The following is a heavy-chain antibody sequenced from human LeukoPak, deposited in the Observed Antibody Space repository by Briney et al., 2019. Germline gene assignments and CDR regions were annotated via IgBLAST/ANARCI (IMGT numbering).Heavy chain of an antibody. CDR3: ARVSAIAAPPDYYMDV. CDR2: IYTSGST. Sequence: PSETLSLTCTVSGGSIGSNYWSWIRQPAGKGLEWIGRIYTSGSTNYNPSLKSRVTISVDTSKNQFSLKLSSVTAADTAVYYCARVSAIAAPPDYYMDVWGKGTTVTVSS. D-gene: IGHD6-6*01. J-gene: IGHJ6*03. CDR1: GGSIGSNY. V-gene: IGHV4-4*07.